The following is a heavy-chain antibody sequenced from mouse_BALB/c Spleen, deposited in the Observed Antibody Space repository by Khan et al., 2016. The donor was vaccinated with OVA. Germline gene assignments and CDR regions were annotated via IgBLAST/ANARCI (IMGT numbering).Heavy chain of an antibody. J-gene: IGHJ3*01. CDR1: GFTFSDYY. CDR2: ISDGGSYT. D-gene: IGHD2-13*01. CDR3: ARGYYGDPFAY. Sequence: EVELVESGGGLVKPGGSLKLSCAASGFTFSDYYMYWVRQTPEKRLEWVATISDGGSYTYYPDSVKGRFTIPRDDVKNILCLQMSSLKSEDTAMYYCARGYYGDPFAYWGQGTLVTVSA. V-gene: IGHV5-4*02.